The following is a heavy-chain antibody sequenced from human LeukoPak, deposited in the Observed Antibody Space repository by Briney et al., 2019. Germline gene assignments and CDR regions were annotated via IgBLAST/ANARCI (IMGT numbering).Heavy chain of an antibody. J-gene: IGHJ4*02. CDR1: GFTFSSYA. CDR3: ARGGGSSVFDY. D-gene: IGHD2-15*01. Sequence: PGGSLRLSCAASGFTFSSYAMTWVRQAPGKGLEWVSSISNSGGSTYYADSVKGRFTVSRDNSKNTLYLQVSSLRAEDTAVYYCARGGGSSVFDYWGQGALVTVSS. V-gene: IGHV3-23*01. CDR2: ISNSGGST.